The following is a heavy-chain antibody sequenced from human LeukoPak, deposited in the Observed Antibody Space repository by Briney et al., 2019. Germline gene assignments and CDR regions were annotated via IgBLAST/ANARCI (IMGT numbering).Heavy chain of an antibody. CDR2: ISYDGSNK. CDR3: ARDLYYYDSSGYFGY. D-gene: IGHD3-22*01. CDR1: GFTFSSYA. J-gene: IGHJ4*02. Sequence: GGSLRLSCAASGFTFSSYAMHWVRQAPGKGLEWVAVISYDGSNKYYADSVKGRFTISRDNSKNTLYLQMNSLRAEDTAVYYCARDLYYYDSSGYFGYWGQGTLVTVSS. V-gene: IGHV3-30-3*01.